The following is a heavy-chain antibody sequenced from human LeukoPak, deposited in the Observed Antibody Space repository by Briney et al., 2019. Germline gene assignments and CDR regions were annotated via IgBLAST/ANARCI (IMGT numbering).Heavy chain of an antibody. CDR2: ISSNGGST. V-gene: IGHV3-64*01. CDR3: ARVSAAGSGFLDL. CDR1: GFTFSSYA. Sequence: GGSLRLSCAASGFTFSSYAMHWVRQAPGKGLEYVSAISSNGGSTYYANSVKGRFIISRDNPENTLYLQMNSLRAEDTAVYYCARVSAAGSGFLDLWGRGTLVLVSA. D-gene: IGHD6-13*01. J-gene: IGHJ2*01.